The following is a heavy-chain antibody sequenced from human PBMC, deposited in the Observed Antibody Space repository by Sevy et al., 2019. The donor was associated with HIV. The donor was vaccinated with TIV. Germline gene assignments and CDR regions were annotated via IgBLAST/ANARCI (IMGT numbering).Heavy chain of an antibody. V-gene: IGHV3-74*01. CDR2: INSDGSST. Sequence: GGSLRLSCAASGFTFSSYWMHWVRQAPGKGLVWVSRINSDGSSTSYADSVKGRFIISRDNAKNTLYLQMNSLRAEDTAVYYCASPTYYDFWSGSHYYGMDVWGQGTTVTVSS. CDR1: GFTFSSYW. D-gene: IGHD3-3*01. J-gene: IGHJ6*02. CDR3: ASPTYYDFWSGSHYYGMDV.